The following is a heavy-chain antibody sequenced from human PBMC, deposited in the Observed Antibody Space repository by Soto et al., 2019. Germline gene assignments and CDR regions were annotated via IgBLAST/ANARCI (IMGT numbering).Heavy chain of an antibody. CDR1: GFTFSSYG. CDR3: AKGQYSSGWLLDY. Sequence: QVQLVESGGGVVQPGRSLRLSCAASGFTFSSYGMHWVRQAPGKGLEWVAVISYDGSNKYYADSVKGRFTISRDNSKNTLYLQMNSLRAEDTAVYYCAKGQYSSGWLLDYWGQGTLVTVSS. D-gene: IGHD6-19*01. J-gene: IGHJ4*02. CDR2: ISYDGSNK. V-gene: IGHV3-30*18.